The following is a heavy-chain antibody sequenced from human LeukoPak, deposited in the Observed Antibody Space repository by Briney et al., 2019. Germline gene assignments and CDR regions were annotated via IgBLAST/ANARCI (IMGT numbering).Heavy chain of an antibody. CDR3: ASLYDFWSGNDYYYGMDV. J-gene: IGHJ6*02. V-gene: IGHV4-59*08. CDR1: GGSISSYY. Sequence: PSETLSLTCTVSGGSISSYYWSWIRQPPGKGLEWIGYIYYSGSTNYNPSLKSRVTISVDTSKNQFSLKLSSVTAADTAVYYCASLYDFWSGNDYYYGMDVRGQGTTVTVSS. D-gene: IGHD3-3*01. CDR2: IYYSGST.